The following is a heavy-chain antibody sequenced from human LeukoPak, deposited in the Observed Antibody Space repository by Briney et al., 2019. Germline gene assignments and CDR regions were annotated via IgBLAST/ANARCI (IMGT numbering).Heavy chain of an antibody. CDR1: GFTFSIYA. Sequence: GGSLRLSCAASGFTFSIYAMSWVRQAPGKGLEWVSAISGSGGTTYYADSVKGRFTISRDNSKNTLYLQMNSLRAEDTAVYYCARGRDGYSPFDYWGQGTLVTVSS. V-gene: IGHV3-23*01. CDR3: ARGRDGYSPFDY. D-gene: IGHD4-4*01. J-gene: IGHJ4*02. CDR2: ISGSGGTT.